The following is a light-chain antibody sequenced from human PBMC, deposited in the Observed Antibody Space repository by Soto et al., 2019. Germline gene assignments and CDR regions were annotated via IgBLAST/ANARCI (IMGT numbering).Light chain of an antibody. Sequence: QSALTQPPSASGSPGQSVTISCTGASGVSWYQQHPGKAPKLLIYEVSQRPSGVPDRFSGSKSGNTASLTVSGLQAEDEADYYCGSYAGSNNYVFGTGTKLTVL. CDR2: EVS. CDR1: SG. V-gene: IGLV2-8*01. J-gene: IGLJ1*01. CDR3: GSYAGSNNYV.